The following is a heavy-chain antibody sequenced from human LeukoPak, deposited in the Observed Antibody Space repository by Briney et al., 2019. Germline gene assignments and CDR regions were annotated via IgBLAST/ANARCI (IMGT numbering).Heavy chain of an antibody. Sequence: SETLSLTCTVSGGSISSYYWRWLRQPPGKGLEWIGYIYYSGSTNYNPSLKSRVTISVDTSKNQFSLKLSSVTAADTAVYYCARSGSGWFGDLLNYWGQGTLVTVSS. CDR1: GGSISSYY. D-gene: IGHD3-10*01. CDR2: IYYSGST. J-gene: IGHJ4*02. CDR3: ARSGSGWFGDLLNY. V-gene: IGHV4-59*01.